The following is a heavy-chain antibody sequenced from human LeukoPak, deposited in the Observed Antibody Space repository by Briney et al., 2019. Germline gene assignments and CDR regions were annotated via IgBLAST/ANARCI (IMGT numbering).Heavy chain of an antibody. CDR1: GYSFASNY. J-gene: IGHJ4*02. CDR3: ARDQEAFGY. CDR2: IYPRDGST. Sequence: ASVKVSCKASGYSFASNYIHWVRQAPGQGLEWMGMIYPRDGSTSYAQKFQGRVTVTRDTSTSTVHMELSGLRSEDTAVYYCARDQEAFGYWGQGTLVTVSS. V-gene: IGHV1-46*01.